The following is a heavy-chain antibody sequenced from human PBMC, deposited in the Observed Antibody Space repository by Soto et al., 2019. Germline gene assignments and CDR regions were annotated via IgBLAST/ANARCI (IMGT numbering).Heavy chain of an antibody. Sequence: PGGSLRLSCVASGFNFKKFAMALVRQAAGEGLEWVSGISCCGGSASYADAVKGRFSIARDDYKNTVSLQLNSLRVEDTAQYYCAKADGQQWLIPHLDNWGQGTLVTVSS. V-gene: IGHV3-23*01. D-gene: IGHD6-19*01. CDR3: AKADGQQWLIPHLDN. CDR2: ISCCGGSA. J-gene: IGHJ4*02. CDR1: GFNFKKFA.